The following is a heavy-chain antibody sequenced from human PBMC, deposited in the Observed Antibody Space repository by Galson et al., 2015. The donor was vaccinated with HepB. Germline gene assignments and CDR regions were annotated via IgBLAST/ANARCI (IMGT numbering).Heavy chain of an antibody. J-gene: IGHJ4*02. CDR3: ARSGVVVPAALGN. Sequence: SETLSLTCTVSGASVSSGSYYWSWIRQPPGKGLEWIGYIFYSGSTNYNTSLKSRVTISIDTSKNQFSLKLSSVTAADTAVYFCARSGVVVPAALGNWGQGTLVTVSS. V-gene: IGHV4-61*01. D-gene: IGHD2-2*01. CDR2: IFYSGST. CDR1: GASVSSGSYY.